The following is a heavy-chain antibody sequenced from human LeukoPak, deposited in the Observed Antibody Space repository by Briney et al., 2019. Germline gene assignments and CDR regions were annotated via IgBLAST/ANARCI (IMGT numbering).Heavy chain of an antibody. D-gene: IGHD3-9*01. CDR1: GFTFSSYA. Sequence: GGSLRLSCAASGFTFSSYAMSWVRQAPGKGLEWVSAISGSGGNTYYADSVKGRFTISRDNSKNTLYLQMNSLRAEDTAVYHCAKDLNILTGYPYYFDYWGQGTLVAVSS. CDR2: ISGSGGNT. V-gene: IGHV3-23*01. CDR3: AKDLNILTGYPYYFDY. J-gene: IGHJ4*02.